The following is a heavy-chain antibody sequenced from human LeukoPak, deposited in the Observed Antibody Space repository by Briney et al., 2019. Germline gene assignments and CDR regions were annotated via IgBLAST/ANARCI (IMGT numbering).Heavy chain of an antibody. D-gene: IGHD2-15*01. V-gene: IGHV3-23*01. CDR2: ISGSGGST. J-gene: IGHJ6*03. CDR3: AKAGYCSGGSCYSRRTYYYYMDV. CDR1: GFTFSSYA. Sequence: GGSLRLSCAASGFTFSSYAMSWVRQAPGKGLGWVSAISGSGGSTYYADSVKGRFTISRDNSENTLYLQMNSLRAEDTAVYYCAKAGYCSGGSCYSRRTYYYYMDVWGKGTTVTVSS.